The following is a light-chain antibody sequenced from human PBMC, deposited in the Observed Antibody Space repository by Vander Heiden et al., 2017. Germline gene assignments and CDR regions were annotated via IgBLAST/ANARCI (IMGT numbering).Light chain of an antibody. CDR3: ATWDDSLHAVV. CDR2: DND. Sequence: QSVLTQPPSVSAAPGQMVALSCSGSNSNIGKYFVSWYQHPPGTAHKLIMYDNDQRTSGSPDRLSGSKSGTSATLGITGLRKGDEGDYFCATWDDSLHAVVFGGGTKLTVL. CDR1: NSNIGKYF. V-gene: IGLV1-51*01. J-gene: IGLJ3*02.